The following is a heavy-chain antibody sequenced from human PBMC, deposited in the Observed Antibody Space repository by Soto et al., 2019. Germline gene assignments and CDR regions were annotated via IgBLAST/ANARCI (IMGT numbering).Heavy chain of an antibody. V-gene: IGHV3-30-3*01. D-gene: IGHD3-10*01. CDR1: GFTFGSYA. Sequence: SLRLSCASSGFTFGSYAMHWVRQAPGKGLEWVAVISYDGSNKYYADSVKGRFTISRDNSKNTLYLQMNSLRAEDTAVYYCARDLSPPPLLWFGELYYGMDVWGQGTTVTVSS. CDR2: ISYDGSNK. J-gene: IGHJ6*02. CDR3: ARDLSPPPLLWFGELYYGMDV.